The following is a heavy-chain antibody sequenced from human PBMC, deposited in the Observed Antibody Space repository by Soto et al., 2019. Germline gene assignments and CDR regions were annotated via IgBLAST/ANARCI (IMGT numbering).Heavy chain of an antibody. Sequence: QVQLVQSGAEVKRPGSSVKVSCKASGDTFTFYSINWVRQAPGLGLEWMGRINPILSMSNYAQRFQGRVTMTPDKSTSTAYMELSSLRSDDTATYYCASSYGSGYRAFDYWGQGALVTVSS. CDR3: ASSYGSGYRAFDY. J-gene: IGHJ4*02. CDR1: GDTFTFYS. CDR2: INPILSMS. V-gene: IGHV1-69*02. D-gene: IGHD3-10*01.